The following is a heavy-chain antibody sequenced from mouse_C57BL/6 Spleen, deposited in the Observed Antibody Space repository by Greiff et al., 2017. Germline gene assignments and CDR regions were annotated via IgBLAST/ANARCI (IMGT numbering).Heavy chain of an antibody. D-gene: IGHD1-1*01. CDR3: ARDDYYGSSEGYFDV. J-gene: IGHJ1*03. CDR1: GFTFSDYG. Sequence: EVMLVESGGGLVKPGGSLKLSCAASGFTFSDYGMHWVRQAPEKGLEWVAYISSGSSTIYYADTVKGRFTISRDNAKNTLFLQMTSLRSEDTAMYYGARDDYYGSSEGYFDVWGTGTTVTVSS. CDR2: ISSGSSTI. V-gene: IGHV5-17*01.